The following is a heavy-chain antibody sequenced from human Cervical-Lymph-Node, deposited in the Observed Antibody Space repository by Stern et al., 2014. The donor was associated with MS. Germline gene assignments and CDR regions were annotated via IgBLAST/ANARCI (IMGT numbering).Heavy chain of an antibody. Sequence: VQLVESGSELKKPGASVKVSCKASGYSFTHFALNWVRHAPGQGLQWMGWINTDTGNPSYAQAFTGRFVFSLDTSVSTAYLQISSLKAEDTAVYYCARDPHDYGDRFDYWGQGTLVTVSS. CDR3: ARDPHDYGDRFDY. V-gene: IGHV7-4-1*02. CDR1: GYSFTHFA. J-gene: IGHJ4*02. CDR2: INTDTGNP. D-gene: IGHD4-17*01.